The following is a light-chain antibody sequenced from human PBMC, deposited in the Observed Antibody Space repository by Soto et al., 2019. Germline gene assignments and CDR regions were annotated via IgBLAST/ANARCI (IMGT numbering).Light chain of an antibody. J-gene: IGKJ4*01. CDR3: QQGYSMPLT. V-gene: IGKV1-39*01. CDR2: AAS. Sequence: DIQMTQSPSSLSASVGDRVTITCRASHNINNYLSWYQQKPGKAPKLLIYAASSLQSGGPSKFSGSGSATDFTLTISSLQPEDFATDEGQQGYSMPLTFGAGPKVEI. CDR1: HNINNY.